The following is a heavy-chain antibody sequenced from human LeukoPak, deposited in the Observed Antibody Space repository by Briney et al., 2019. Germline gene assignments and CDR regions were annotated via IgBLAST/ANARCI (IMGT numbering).Heavy chain of an antibody. V-gene: IGHV4-4*07. CDR2: IYTSGST. D-gene: IGHD1-26*01. Sequence: PSETLSLTCSVSGGSISTYHWSWIRQPAGKGLEWIGRIYTSGSTNYNPSLKSRVTISVDRSKNQFSLKLSSVTAADTAVYYCARASGSYSVDYWGQGTLVTVSS. J-gene: IGHJ4*02. CDR3: ARASGSYSVDY. CDR1: GGSISTYH.